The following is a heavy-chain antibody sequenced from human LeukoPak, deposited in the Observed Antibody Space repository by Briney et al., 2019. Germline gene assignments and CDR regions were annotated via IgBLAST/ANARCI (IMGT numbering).Heavy chain of an antibody. J-gene: IGHJ4*02. V-gene: IGHV1-69*05. CDR3: ARESTIFGDFDY. Sequence: ASVRVSCKASGYTFTNYYMHWVRQAPGQGLEWMGGIIPIFGTANYAQKFQGRVTITTDESTSTAYMELSSLRSEDTAVYYCARESTIFGDFDYWGQGTLVTVSS. CDR2: IIPIFGTA. CDR1: GYTFTNYY. D-gene: IGHD3-3*01.